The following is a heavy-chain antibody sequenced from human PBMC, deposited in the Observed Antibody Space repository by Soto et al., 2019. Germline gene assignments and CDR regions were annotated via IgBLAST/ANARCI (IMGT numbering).Heavy chain of an antibody. CDR2: IFASSTTI. D-gene: IGHD3-9*01. J-gene: IGHJ4*02. V-gene: IGHV3-48*04. CDR1: GFTSRPYS. Sequence: GGSLRHSCVASGFTSRPYSMVWVRQAPGKGLEWVSYIFASSTTIYYADSVKGRFTVSRDNTQNSLFLLMNSLRAEDTAVYYCARDKDWAFDYWGQGT. CDR3: ARDKDWAFDY.